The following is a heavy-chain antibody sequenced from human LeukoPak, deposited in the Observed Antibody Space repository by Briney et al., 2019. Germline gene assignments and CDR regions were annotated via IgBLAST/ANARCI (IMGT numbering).Heavy chain of an antibody. CDR1: GYSISSGYY. Sequence: SETLSLTCTVSGYSISSGYYWGWIRQPPGMGLEWIGSILHSGSTYYNPSLKSRVTMSVDTSKNEFSLKLSSVTAADTAVYYCAREGRYYYDSSGYYFDWGQGTLVTVSS. V-gene: IGHV4-38-2*02. CDR3: AREGRYYYDSSGYYFD. D-gene: IGHD3-22*01. J-gene: IGHJ4*02. CDR2: ILHSGST.